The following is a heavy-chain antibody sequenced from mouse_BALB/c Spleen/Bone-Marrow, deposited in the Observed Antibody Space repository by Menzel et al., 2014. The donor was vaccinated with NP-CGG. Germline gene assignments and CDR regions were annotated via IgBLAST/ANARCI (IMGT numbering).Heavy chain of an antibody. CDR3: ATGGNGWFAY. CDR2: INPTSGYT. J-gene: IGHJ3*01. CDR1: GYTFTSYW. D-gene: IGHD2-1*01. V-gene: IGHV1-7*01. Sequence: QVHVKQSGPEPAKPGASVKMSCRATGYTFTSYWMNWVKQRPVQGLEWIGYINPTSGYTEYNQKFKDKATLTTDKSSSTAYMQLSSLTSEDSAVYFCATGGNGWFAYWGQGTLVTVSA.